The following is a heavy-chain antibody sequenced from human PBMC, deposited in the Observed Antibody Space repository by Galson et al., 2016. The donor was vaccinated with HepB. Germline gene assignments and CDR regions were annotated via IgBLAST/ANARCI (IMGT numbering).Heavy chain of an antibody. D-gene: IGHD3-10*01. J-gene: IGHJ4*02. CDR2: TKPDGSEK. Sequence: SLRLSCAVSGFNFRSYWMSWVRQAPGKGLEWVANTKPDGSEKYYVDSVKGRFSISRDNTQKSLYLQMNSLRDEDAAGYYCAGGYFWFGEGLSDYWGQGTLVTVSS. CDR3: AGGYFWFGEGLSDY. CDR1: GFNFRSYW. V-gene: IGHV3-7*03.